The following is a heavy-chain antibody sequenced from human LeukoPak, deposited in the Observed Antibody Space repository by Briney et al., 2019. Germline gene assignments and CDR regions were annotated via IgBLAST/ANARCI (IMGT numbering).Heavy chain of an antibody. V-gene: IGHV4-34*10. J-gene: IGHJ4*02. CDR3: AREGSGSYYRPFDY. Sequence: SETLSLTCAVYVGSFSGYHWSWIRQAPGKGLEWIGEINHNGNTNYNPSLKSRVTMSVDTSKNQFSLKLSSVTAADTAVYYCAREGSGSYYRPFDYWGQGTLVTVSS. D-gene: IGHD3-10*01. CDR1: VGSFSGYH. CDR2: INHNGNT.